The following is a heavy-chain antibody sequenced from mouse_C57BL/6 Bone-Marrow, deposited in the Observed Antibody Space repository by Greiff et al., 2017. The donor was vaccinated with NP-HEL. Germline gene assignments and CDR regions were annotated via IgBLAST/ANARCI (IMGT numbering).Heavy chain of an antibody. CDR2: IDPSDSYT. CDR3: ARSPYARDD. V-gene: IGHV1-59*01. CDR1: GYTFTSYW. Sequence: QVQLQQPGAELVRPGTSVKLSCKASGYTFTSYWMHWVKQRPGQGLEWIGVIDPSDSYTNYNQKFKGKATLTVDTSSSTAYMQLSRRTSEDAAGYYCARSPYARDDWGQGTSGTVSS. J-gene: IGHJ4*01.